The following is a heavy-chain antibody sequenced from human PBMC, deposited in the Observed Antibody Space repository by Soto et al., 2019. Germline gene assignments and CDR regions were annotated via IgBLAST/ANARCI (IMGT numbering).Heavy chain of an antibody. J-gene: IGHJ6*03. CDR2: INHSGST. V-gene: IGHV4-34*01. Sequence: SETLSLTCAVYGGSFSGYYWSWIRQPPGKGLEWIGEINHSGSTNYNPSLKSRVTISVDTSKNQFSLKLSSVTAADTAVYYCARGLDSSSWTYYYYYMDVWGKGTTVTGSS. CDR3: ARGLDSSSWTYYYYYMDV. CDR1: GGSFSGYY. D-gene: IGHD6-13*01.